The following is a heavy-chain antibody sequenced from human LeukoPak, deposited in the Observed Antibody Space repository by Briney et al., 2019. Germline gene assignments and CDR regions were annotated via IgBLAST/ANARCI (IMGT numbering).Heavy chain of an antibody. CDR1: GGSISSSSHY. CDR2: VYYSGST. V-gene: IGHV4-39*01. CDR3: ARRDYGDYPGFDY. D-gene: IGHD4-17*01. Sequence: SETLSLTCTVSGGSISSSSHYWGWIRQPPGKGLEWIGSVYYSGSTSYNPSLKSRVAISVDTSKNQFSLKLSSVTAADTAVYYCARRDYGDYPGFDYWGQGTLVTVSS. J-gene: IGHJ4*02.